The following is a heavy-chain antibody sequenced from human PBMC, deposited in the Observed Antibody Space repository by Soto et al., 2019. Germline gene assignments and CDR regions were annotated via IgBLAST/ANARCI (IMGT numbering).Heavy chain of an antibody. CDR3: ARGVAARQNCFDP. Sequence: QVQLVQSGAEVKKPGASVKVSCKASGYTFTGYYMHWVRQAPGQGLEWMGWINHNSGGRNYAEKLQGWVTMTRETTISSAYMELSRLRSDDTAVYYCARGVAARQNCFDPWGQGTLVTVSS. D-gene: IGHD6-6*01. J-gene: IGHJ5*02. CDR1: GYTFTGYY. CDR2: INHNSGGR. V-gene: IGHV1-2*04.